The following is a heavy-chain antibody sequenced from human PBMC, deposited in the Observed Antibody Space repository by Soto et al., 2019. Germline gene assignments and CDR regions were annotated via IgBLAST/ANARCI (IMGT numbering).Heavy chain of an antibody. CDR3: ARQLDCSSTSCYEPFDY. D-gene: IGHD2-2*01. V-gene: IGHV5-51*01. Sequence: GAALKISCKGSGYSFTSYWIGRVRQMPGKGLEWMGIIYPGDSDTRYSPSFQGQVTISADKSISTAYLQWSSLKASDTAMYYCARQLDCSSTSCYEPFDYWGQGTLVTVSS. J-gene: IGHJ4*02. CDR1: GYSFTSYW. CDR2: IYPGDSDT.